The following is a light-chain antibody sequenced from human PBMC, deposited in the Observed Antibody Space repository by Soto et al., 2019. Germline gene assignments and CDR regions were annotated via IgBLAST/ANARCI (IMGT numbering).Light chain of an antibody. Sequence: VLTQSPLSLPVTPGVPASISCRSSQSLLHSNGNIYLDWYLQKPGQSPQLLTYLGSIRASGVPDRFSGSGSGTDFTLKITRVEAEDVGGYYCMQAIQAPRTFGLGTKVDIK. CDR1: QSLLHSNGNIY. J-gene: IGKJ1*01. CDR2: LGS. CDR3: MQAIQAPRT. V-gene: IGKV2-28*01.